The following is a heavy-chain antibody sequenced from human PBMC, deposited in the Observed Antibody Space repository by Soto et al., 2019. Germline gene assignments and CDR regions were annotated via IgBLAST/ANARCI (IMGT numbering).Heavy chain of an antibody. J-gene: IGHJ4*02. CDR2: FDPEDGET. CDR3: ATVHSNGYYVVGYYFDY. Sequence: ASVKVSCKVSGYTLTELSMHWVRQAPGKGLEWMGVFDPEDGETIYAQKFQGRVTMTEDTSTDTAYMELSSLRSEETAVYYCATVHSNGYYVVGYYFDYWGQGTLVTVSS. V-gene: IGHV1-24*01. D-gene: IGHD3-22*01. CDR1: GYTLTELS.